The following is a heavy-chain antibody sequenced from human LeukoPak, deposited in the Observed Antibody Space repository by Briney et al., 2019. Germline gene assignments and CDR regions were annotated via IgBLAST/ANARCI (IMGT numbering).Heavy chain of an antibody. CDR1: GGSISSYY. J-gene: IGHJ4*02. V-gene: IGHV4-59*01. CDR3: ARGRIVGNTGYYFDY. Sequence: SETLSLTCTVSGGSISSYYWSWIRQPPGKGLEWIGYIYYSGSTNYNPSLKSRVTISVDTSKNQFSLKLSSVTAADTAMYYCARGRIVGNTGYYFDYWGQGTLVTVSS. CDR2: IYYSGST. D-gene: IGHD1-26*01.